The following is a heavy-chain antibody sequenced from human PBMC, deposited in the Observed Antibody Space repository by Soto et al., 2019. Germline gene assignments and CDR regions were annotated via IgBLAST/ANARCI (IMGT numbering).Heavy chain of an antibody. CDR1: DGSIRSVSYY. CDR3: ARTPYTTFVDY. CDR2: FYYNGII. Sequence: PSETLSLTCTVSDGSIRSVSYYWGWIRQPPGKGLEWIGSFYYNGIIHYNPSLKSRVTISVDTSKNLFSLKLSSVTAADAGVYFCARTPYTTFVDYWGQGTQVTVSS. V-gene: IGHV4-39*01. D-gene: IGHD1-1*01. J-gene: IGHJ4*02.